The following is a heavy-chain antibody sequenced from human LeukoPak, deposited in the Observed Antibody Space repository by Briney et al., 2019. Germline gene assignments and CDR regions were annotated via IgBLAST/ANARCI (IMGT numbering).Heavy chain of an antibody. CDR1: GYTFTDYY. V-gene: IGHV1-2*02. J-gene: IGHJ6*02. Sequence: ASVKVSCKASGYTFTDYYMHWVRQAPGQGLEWMGWINPNSGDTKYAQKFQGRVTMSRDTSISTAYTELSRLRSDDTAVYYCAKVRQLGGAFYGMDVWGQGTTVTVSS. CDR2: INPNSGDT. D-gene: IGHD5-24*01. CDR3: AKVRQLGGAFYGMDV.